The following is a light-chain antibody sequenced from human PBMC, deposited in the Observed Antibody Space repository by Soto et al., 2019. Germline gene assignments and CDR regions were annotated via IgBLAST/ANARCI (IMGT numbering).Light chain of an antibody. Sequence: IQLTLSPSTLCASVGDRITITFRASQSISSWLDWYQQKPGKAPKLLIYEASSLESGVPSRFSGSGSGTEFTLTISSLQPEDFAAYYCQQYNSYSRTFGQGTKVDIK. CDR1: QSISSW. V-gene: IGKV1-5*03. CDR2: EAS. CDR3: QQYNSYSRT. J-gene: IGKJ1*01.